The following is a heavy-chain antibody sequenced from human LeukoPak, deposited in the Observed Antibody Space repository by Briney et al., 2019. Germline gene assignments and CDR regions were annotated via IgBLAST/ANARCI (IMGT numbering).Heavy chain of an antibody. CDR1: GGSFSGYY. J-gene: IGHJ3*02. Sequence: PSETLSLTCAVYGGSFSGYYWSWIRQPPGKGLEWIGEINHSGSTNYNPSLKSRVTISVDTSKNQFSLKLSSVTAADTAVYYCARSYDSSGYHRDAFDIWGQGTMVTVSS. D-gene: IGHD3-22*01. V-gene: IGHV4-34*01. CDR3: ARSYDSSGYHRDAFDI. CDR2: INHSGST.